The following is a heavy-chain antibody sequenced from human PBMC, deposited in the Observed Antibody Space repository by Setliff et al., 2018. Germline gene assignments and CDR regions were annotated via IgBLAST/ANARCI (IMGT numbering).Heavy chain of an antibody. J-gene: IGHJ4*02. CDR3: ARGGNLIYYFDY. V-gene: IGHV3-33*08. CDR2: IWYDGSNK. CDR1: GFTVSINY. Sequence: RLSCAASGFTVSINYMSWVRQAPGKGLEWVAVIWYDGSNKYYADSVKGRFTISRDNSKNTLYLQMNSLRAEDTAVYYCARGGNLIYYFDYWGQGTLVTVSS. D-gene: IGHD2-15*01.